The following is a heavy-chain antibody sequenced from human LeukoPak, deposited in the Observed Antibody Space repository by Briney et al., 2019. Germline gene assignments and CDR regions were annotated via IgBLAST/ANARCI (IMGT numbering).Heavy chain of an antibody. Sequence: GESLKISCKGSGYSFTSYWIGWVRQMPGKGLEWMGIIYPGDSDTRYSPSFQGQVTISADKSISTAYLQWSSLKASDTAMYYCARRGVYYGSGSYPLYYFDYWGQGTLVTVSS. J-gene: IGHJ4*02. D-gene: IGHD3-10*01. CDR2: IYPGDSDT. CDR3: ARRGVYYGSGSYPLYYFDY. V-gene: IGHV5-51*01. CDR1: GYSFTSYW.